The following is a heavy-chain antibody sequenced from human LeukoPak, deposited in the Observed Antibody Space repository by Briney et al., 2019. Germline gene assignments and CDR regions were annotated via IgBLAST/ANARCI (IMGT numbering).Heavy chain of an antibody. D-gene: IGHD3-16*02. CDR3: ARLWNYDYIWGSYRFCDY. V-gene: IGHV4-34*01. J-gene: IGHJ4*02. CDR1: GGSFSGYY. CDR2: INHSGST. Sequence: SETLSLTCAVYGGSFSGYYWSWIRQPPGKGLEWIGEINHSGSTNYNPSLKSRVTISVDTSKNQFSLKLSSVTAADTAVYYCARLWNYDYIWGSYRFCDYWGQGTLVTVSS.